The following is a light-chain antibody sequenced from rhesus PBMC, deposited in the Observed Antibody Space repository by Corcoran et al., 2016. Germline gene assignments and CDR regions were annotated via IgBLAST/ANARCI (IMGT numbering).Light chain of an antibody. Sequence: DIMMSQSPATLSLSPGERATLSCRASQSVSSSLAWYQQKPGQAPRLLIYGASSRATGIPDRFSGSGSGTDFTLTISSLEPEDVAVYYCLQHSNWPRTFGQGTKVEIK. V-gene: IGKV3-24*01. CDR2: GAS. CDR1: QSVSSS. CDR3: LQHSNWPRT. J-gene: IGKJ1*01.